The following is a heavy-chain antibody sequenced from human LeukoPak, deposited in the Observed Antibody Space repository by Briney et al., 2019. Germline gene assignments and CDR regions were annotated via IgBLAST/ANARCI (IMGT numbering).Heavy chain of an antibody. CDR1: GYTFTSYG. CDR3: ARLRYCSSTSCYRGYYYMDV. D-gene: IGHD2-2*01. Sequence: ASVKVSCKASGYTFTSYGISWVRQAPGQGLEWMGWISAYNGNTNYAQKLQGRVTMTTDTSTSTAYMELRSLRSDDTAVYYCARLRYCSSTSCYRGYYYMDVWGKGTTVTVSS. J-gene: IGHJ6*03. CDR2: ISAYNGNT. V-gene: IGHV1-18*01.